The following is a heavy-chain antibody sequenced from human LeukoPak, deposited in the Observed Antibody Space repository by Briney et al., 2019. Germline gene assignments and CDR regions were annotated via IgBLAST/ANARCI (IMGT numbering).Heavy chain of an antibody. Sequence: SETLSLTCTVSGISISSYYWSWIRQTPGKGLEWIGYIYHSGSTKYNPSLQSRVTISLDTYKNQFSLKLGSVTATDTAVYYCARGARLRNDAFDVWGQGTMVTVSS. D-gene: IGHD4-17*01. J-gene: IGHJ3*01. CDR2: IYHSGST. CDR1: GISISSYY. CDR3: ARGARLRNDAFDV. V-gene: IGHV4-59*01.